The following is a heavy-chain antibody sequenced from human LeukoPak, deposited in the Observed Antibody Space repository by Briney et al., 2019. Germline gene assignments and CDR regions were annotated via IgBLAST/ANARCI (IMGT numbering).Heavy chain of an antibody. CDR1: GGSISSDY. J-gene: IGHJ4*02. D-gene: IGHD1-26*01. Sequence: NTSETLFLTCTVSGGSISSDYWSWIRQPPGKGLEWIGYIYYIGSTNYNPSLKSRITISVDTSKSHFSLKLSSVTAADTAVYYCARVVGATGSSDYWGQGTLVTVSS. CDR2: IYYIGST. CDR3: ARVVGATGSSDY. V-gene: IGHV4-59*01.